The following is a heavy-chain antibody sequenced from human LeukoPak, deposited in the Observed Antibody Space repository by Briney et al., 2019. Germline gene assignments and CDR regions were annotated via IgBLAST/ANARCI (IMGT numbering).Heavy chain of an antibody. D-gene: IGHD6-13*01. J-gene: IGHJ4*02. V-gene: IGHV3-30-3*01. CDR2: ISYDGSNK. CDR3: ARVLYSSTLDY. Sequence: GGSLRLSCAASGFTFSSYAMHWVRQAPGKGLEWVAVISYDGSNKYYADSVKGRFTISRDNSKNTLYLQMNSLRAEDTAVYYCARVLYSSTLDYWGQGTLVTVSS. CDR1: GFTFSSYA.